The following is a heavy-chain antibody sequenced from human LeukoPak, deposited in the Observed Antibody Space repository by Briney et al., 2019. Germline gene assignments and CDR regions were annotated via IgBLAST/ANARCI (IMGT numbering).Heavy chain of an antibody. J-gene: IGHJ6*03. Sequence: SVKVSCKASGGTFSSYAISWVRQAPGQGLEWVGGIIPIFGTANYAQKFQGRVTITADESTSTAYMELSSLRSEDTAVYYCAIPLGGPYYYYMDVWGKGTTVTVSS. CDR2: IIPIFGTA. CDR3: AIPLGGPYYYYMDV. CDR1: GGTFSSYA. V-gene: IGHV1-69*13.